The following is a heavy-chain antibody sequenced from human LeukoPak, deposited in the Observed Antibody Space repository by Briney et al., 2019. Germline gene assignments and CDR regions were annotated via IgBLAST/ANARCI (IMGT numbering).Heavy chain of an antibody. D-gene: IGHD6-6*01. Sequence: ASVKVSCKASGYTFTYYAISWVRQAPGQGLEWMGWISAYNGNKNYAQKLQGRVTMTTYTSTRTAYMELRSPRSDDTAMYYCARDHASSPAARLDYWGQGTLVTVSS. CDR2: ISAYNGNK. J-gene: IGHJ4*02. CDR1: GYTFTYYA. V-gene: IGHV1-18*01. CDR3: ARDHASSPAARLDY.